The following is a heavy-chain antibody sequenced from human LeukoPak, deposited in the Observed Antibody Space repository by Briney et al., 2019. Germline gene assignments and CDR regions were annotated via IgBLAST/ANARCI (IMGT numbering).Heavy chain of an antibody. CDR3: AKSGGYGLIDY. D-gene: IGHD1-26*01. J-gene: IGHJ4*02. V-gene: IGHV4-39*01. CDR1: GDSISTSDHY. CDR2: IYYSGST. Sequence: PSETLSLTCAVSGDSISTSDHYWGWIRQPPGKGLEWIGSIYYSGSTYYNPSLKSRVTISVDTSKNQFSLKLSSVTAADTAVYYCAKSGGYGLIDYWGQGTLVSVSS.